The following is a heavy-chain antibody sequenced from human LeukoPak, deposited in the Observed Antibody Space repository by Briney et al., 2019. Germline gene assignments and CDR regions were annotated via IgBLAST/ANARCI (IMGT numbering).Heavy chain of an antibody. CDR3: ASFDPYRGIAVAGSGFDY. CDR1: GFTFSSYS. V-gene: IGHV3-21*01. Sequence: WGSLRLSCAASGFTFSSYSMNWVRQAPGKGLEWVSSISSSSSYIYYAHSVKGQFTISRDNTKNSLYLQMNSLRAEDTAVYYCASFDPYRGIAVAGSGFDYWGQGTLVTVSS. CDR2: ISSSSSYI. D-gene: IGHD6-19*01. J-gene: IGHJ4*02.